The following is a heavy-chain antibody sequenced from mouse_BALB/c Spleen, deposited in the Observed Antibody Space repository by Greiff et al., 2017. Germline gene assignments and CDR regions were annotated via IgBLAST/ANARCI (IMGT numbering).Heavy chain of an antibody. V-gene: IGHV5-17*02. D-gene: IGHD1-1*01. CDR3: ARSYYGVYYAMDC. J-gene: IGHJ4*01. CDR1: GFTFSSFG. CDR2: ISSGSSTI. Sequence: EVNLVESGGGLVQPGGSRKLSCAASGFTFSSFGMHWVRQAPEKGLEWVAYISSGSSTIYYADTVKGRFTISRDNPKNTLFLQMTSLRSEDTAMYYCARSYYGVYYAMDCWGQGTSVTVSS.